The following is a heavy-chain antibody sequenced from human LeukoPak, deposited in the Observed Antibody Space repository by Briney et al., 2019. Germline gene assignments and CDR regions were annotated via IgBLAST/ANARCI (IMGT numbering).Heavy chain of an antibody. V-gene: IGHV3-23*01. D-gene: IGHD2-2*01. J-gene: IGHJ4*02. CDR1: GFTFSSYA. CDR2: ISGSGGST. Sequence: GGSLRLSCAASGFTFSSYAMSWVRQAPGKGLEWVSAISGSGGSTYYADSVKGRFTISRDNSKNTLYLQMNSLSAEDTAVYYCAKPRLGCSSTSCYLTAFDYWGQGTLVTVSS. CDR3: AKPRLGCSSTSCYLTAFDY.